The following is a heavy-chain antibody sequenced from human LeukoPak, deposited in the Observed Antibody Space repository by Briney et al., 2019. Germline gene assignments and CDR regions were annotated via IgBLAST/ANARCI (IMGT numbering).Heavy chain of an antibody. J-gene: IGHJ6*02. CDR2: ISYDGSNK. Sequence: GGSLRLSCAASGFTFSSYAMHWVRQAPGKGLEWVAVISYDGSNKYYADSVKGRFTISRDNSKNTLYLQMNSLRAEDTAVYYCAGQYYDILTGYYTYGMDVWGQGTTVTVSS. D-gene: IGHD3-9*01. CDR1: GFTFSSYA. V-gene: IGHV3-30-3*01. CDR3: AGQYYDILTGYYTYGMDV.